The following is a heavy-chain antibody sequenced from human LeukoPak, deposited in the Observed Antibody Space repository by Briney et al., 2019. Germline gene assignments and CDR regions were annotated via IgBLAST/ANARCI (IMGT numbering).Heavy chain of an antibody. D-gene: IGHD1-14*01. CDR3: AREARRGAEVKAFDI. J-gene: IGHJ3*02. Sequence: GASVKVSCKASGYTFTSYDINWVRQATGQGLEWMGWMNPNSGNTGHVQKFQGRVTMTRDTSIGTAYMELSSLTPEDTAVYYCAREARRGAEVKAFDIWGQGTMVTVSS. V-gene: IGHV1-8*01. CDR1: GYTFTSYD. CDR2: MNPNSGNT.